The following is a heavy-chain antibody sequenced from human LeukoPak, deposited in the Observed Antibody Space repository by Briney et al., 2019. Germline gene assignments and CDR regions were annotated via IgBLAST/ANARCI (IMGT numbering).Heavy chain of an antibody. CDR3: VKEARYCSGGSCYAVLDH. CDR1: GFTFSSYT. J-gene: IGHJ4*02. CDR2: VSGSGGTT. Sequence: GGSLRLSCAASGFTFSSYTMSCVRQAPGKGLQWVSAVSGSGGTTYYTNSVKGRFTISRDNSKNTVYLQMDSLRVEDTAVYYCVKEARYCSGGSCYAVLDHWGQGTLVTVSS. V-gene: IGHV3-23*01. D-gene: IGHD2-15*01.